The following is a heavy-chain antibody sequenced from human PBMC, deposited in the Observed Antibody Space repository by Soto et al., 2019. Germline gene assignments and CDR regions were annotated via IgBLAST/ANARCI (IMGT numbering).Heavy chain of an antibody. J-gene: IGHJ4*02. V-gene: IGHV4-39*01. CDR2: THHTXSR. Sequence: XXTLSLTCTVSAGSIRSSSYYWGWIRQPPGNGLEWIGXTHHTXSRSYNKSLKXXVTVSVDXXXNQFSLKMSSVTAADTPVYYCARHDWDKTFDYWGQGTLVTVSS. CDR1: AGSIRSSSYY. CDR3: ARHDWDKTFDY. D-gene: IGHD3-9*01.